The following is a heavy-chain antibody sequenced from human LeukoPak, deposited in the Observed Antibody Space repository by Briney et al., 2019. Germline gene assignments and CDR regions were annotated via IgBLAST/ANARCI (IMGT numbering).Heavy chain of an antibody. CDR3: ASSIGIQLWLK. CDR1: GGSISSYY. J-gene: IGHJ4*02. V-gene: IGHV4-59*12. D-gene: IGHD5-18*01. CDR2: IYYSGST. Sequence: SETLSLTCTVSGGSISSYYWSWIRQPPGKGLEWIGYIYYSGSTNYNPSLKSRVTISVDTSKNQFSLKLSSVTAADTAVYYCASSIGIQLWLKWGQGTLVTVSS.